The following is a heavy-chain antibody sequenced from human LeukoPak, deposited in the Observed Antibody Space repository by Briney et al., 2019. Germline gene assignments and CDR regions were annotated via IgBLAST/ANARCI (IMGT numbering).Heavy chain of an antibody. D-gene: IGHD5-18*01. CDR1: GYTFTGYY. V-gene: IGHV1-2*02. CDR3: ARDIRGYSYGATPDYGMDV. Sequence: GASVKVSCKASGYTFTGYYMHWVRQAPGQGLEWMGWINPNSGGTNYAQKFQGRVTMTRDTSISTAYMELSRLRPDDTAVYYCARDIRGYSYGATPDYGMDVWGQGTTVTVSS. CDR2: INPNSGGT. J-gene: IGHJ6*02.